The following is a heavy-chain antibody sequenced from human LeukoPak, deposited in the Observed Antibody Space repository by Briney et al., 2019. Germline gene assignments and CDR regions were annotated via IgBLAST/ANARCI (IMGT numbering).Heavy chain of an antibody. V-gene: IGHV4-39*07. CDR3: AICSSSWYYFDY. D-gene: IGHD6-13*01. J-gene: IGHJ4*02. CDR2: IYYSGST. Sequence: PSETLSLTCTVSGGSISSSSYYWGWIRQPPGKGLEWIGYIYYSGSTYYNPSLKSRVTISVDTSKNQFSLKLSSVTAADTAVYYCAICSSSWYYFDYWGQGTLVTVSS. CDR1: GGSISSSSYY.